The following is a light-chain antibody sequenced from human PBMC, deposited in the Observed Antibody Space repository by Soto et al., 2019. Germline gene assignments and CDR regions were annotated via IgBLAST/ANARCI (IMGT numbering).Light chain of an antibody. CDR3: QHRYNWPFT. CDR1: QSVTSY. J-gene: IGKJ5*01. V-gene: IGKV3-11*01. CDR2: DAS. Sequence: EIVLTQSPATLSLSPGERATLSCRASQSVTSYLVWYQQKPGQAPSLLIYDASNKATGIPARFTGSGSGTDFTLTISSLEPEDFAVYYCQHRYNWPFTFGQGTRLEIK.